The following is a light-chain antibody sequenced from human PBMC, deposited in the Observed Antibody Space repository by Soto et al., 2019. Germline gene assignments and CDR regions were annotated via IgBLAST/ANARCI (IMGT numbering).Light chain of an antibody. Sequence: LPRSLGTQSLPSVTRATFSCRASQSISSGYLAWYQQTPGQPPRLLIYGASTRATGIPARFSASASGTDSTPTISRLPSDDFAFYYRQRYSIPRTFGQGTKVDIK. CDR1: QSISSGY. V-gene: IGKV3-20*01. CDR2: GAS. J-gene: IGKJ1*01. CDR3: QRYSIPRT.